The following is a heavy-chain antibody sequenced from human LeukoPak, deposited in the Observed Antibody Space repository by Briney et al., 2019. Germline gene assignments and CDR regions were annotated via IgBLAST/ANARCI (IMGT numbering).Heavy chain of an antibody. J-gene: IGHJ4*02. V-gene: IGHV3-21*01. Sequence: GGSLRLSCTASGFAFSSYSMNWVRQAPGKGLEWVSYISSSSSNIFYADSFKGRFTISRDNAQNSLYLQMNSLRVEDTAVYYCARDPPGAHFDYWGQGTLVTVSS. CDR3: ARDPPGAHFDY. D-gene: IGHD7-27*01. CDR2: ISSSSSNI. CDR1: GFAFSSYS.